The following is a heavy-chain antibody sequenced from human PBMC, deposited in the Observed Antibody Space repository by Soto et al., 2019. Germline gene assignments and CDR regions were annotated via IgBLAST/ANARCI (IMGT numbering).Heavy chain of an antibody. V-gene: IGHV4-31*03. D-gene: IGHD2-2*01. CDR2: IYYSGST. CDR3: ARARVPAAPDIDY. Sequence: QVQLQESGPGLVKPSQTLSLTCTVSGGSISSGGYYWSWIRQHPGKGLEWIGYIYYSGSTYYNPSLKSRVXXSXDXXKNQFSLKLSSVTAADTAVYYCARARVPAAPDIDYWGQGTLVTVSS. CDR1: GGSISSGGYY. J-gene: IGHJ4*02.